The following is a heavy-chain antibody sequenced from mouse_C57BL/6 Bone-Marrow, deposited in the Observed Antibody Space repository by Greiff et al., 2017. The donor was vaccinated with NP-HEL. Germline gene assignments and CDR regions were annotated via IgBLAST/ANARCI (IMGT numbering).Heavy chain of an antibody. J-gene: IGHJ4*01. V-gene: IGHV5-12*01. CDR2: ISNGGGST. CDR1: GFTFSDYY. Sequence: EVKLVESGGGLVQPGGSLKLSCAASGFTFSDYYMYWVRQTPEKRLEWVAYISNGGGSTYYPDTVKGRFTISRDNAKNTLYLQMSRLKSEDTAMYYCARQGASTMVTTDYYAMDYWGQGTSVTVSS. D-gene: IGHD2-2*01. CDR3: ARQGASTMVTTDYYAMDY.